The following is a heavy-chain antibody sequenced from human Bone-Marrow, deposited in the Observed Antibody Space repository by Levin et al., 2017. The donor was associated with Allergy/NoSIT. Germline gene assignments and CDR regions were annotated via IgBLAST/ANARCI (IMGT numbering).Heavy chain of an antibody. CDR3: ARRTAGAFDI. V-gene: IGHV4-59*01. D-gene: IGHD6-19*01. Sequence: SETLSLTCTVSGGSISSYYWSWIRQPPGKGLEWIGYIYYSGSTNYNPSLKSRVTISVDTSKNQFSLKLSSVTAADTAVYYCARRTAGAFDIWGQGTMVTVSS. J-gene: IGHJ3*02. CDR2: IYYSGST. CDR1: GGSISSYY.